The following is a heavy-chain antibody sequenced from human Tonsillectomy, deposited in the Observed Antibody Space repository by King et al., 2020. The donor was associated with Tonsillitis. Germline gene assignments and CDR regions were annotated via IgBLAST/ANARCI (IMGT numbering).Heavy chain of an antibody. J-gene: IGHJ6*02. CDR3: AKALGDYYYYYAMDV. CDR2: ISWNSGSI. CDR1: GFTFDDYA. Sequence: VQLVQSGGGLVQPDRSLRLSCAASGFTFDDYAMHWVRQAPGKGLEWVSGISWNSGSIGYADSVKGRFIISRDNAKNSLYLQMYSLRAEDSALYYCAKALGDYYYYYAMDVWGQGTTVTVSS. V-gene: IGHV3-9*01. D-gene: IGHD3-10*01.